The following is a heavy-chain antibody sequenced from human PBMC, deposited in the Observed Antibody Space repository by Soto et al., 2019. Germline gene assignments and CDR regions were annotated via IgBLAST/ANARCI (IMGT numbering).Heavy chain of an antibody. CDR1: GFTFSSYG. CDR2: ISYDGSNK. V-gene: IGHV3-30*18. D-gene: IGHD1-26*01. CDR3: AKEGAAYLDY. Sequence: QVQLVESGGGVVQPGRSLRLSCAASGFTFSSYGMHWLRQAPGKGLEWVAVISYDGSNKYYADSVKGRFTISRDNSKNTLYLQMNSLRAEDTAVYYCAKEGAAYLDYWGQGTLVTVSS. J-gene: IGHJ4*02.